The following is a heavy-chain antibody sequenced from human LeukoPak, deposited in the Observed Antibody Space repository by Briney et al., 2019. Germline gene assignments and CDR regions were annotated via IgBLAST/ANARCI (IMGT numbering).Heavy chain of an antibody. CDR3: ARVRSGSYDAFGI. D-gene: IGHD3-10*01. Sequence: GGSLRLSCAASGFTFSEYGMHWVRQAPGKGLEWVSYISFSSGTLYSADSLQGRFTTSRDNAQNSLYLQMTSLRAEDTAVYYCARVRSGSYDAFGIWGQGTMVTVSS. CDR2: ISFSSGTL. J-gene: IGHJ3*02. V-gene: IGHV3-48*04. CDR1: GFTFSEYG.